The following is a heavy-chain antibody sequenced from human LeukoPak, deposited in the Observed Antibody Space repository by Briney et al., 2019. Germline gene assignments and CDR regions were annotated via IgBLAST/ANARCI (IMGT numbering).Heavy chain of an antibody. CDR1: GYTFTGYY. CDR2: INPNSGGT. D-gene: IGHD6-19*01. CDR3: ARGQGGWPRYWFDP. Sequence: ASVKVSCKASGYTFTGYYMHWVRQAPGQGLEWMGRINPNSGGTNYAQKFQGRVTMTRDTSISTAYMELSRLRSDDTAVYYCARGQGGWPRYWFDPWGQGTLVTVSS. J-gene: IGHJ5*02. V-gene: IGHV1-2*06.